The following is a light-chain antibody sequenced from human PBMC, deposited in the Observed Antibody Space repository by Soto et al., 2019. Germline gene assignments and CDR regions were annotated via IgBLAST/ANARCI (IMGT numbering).Light chain of an antibody. J-gene: IGLJ2*01. V-gene: IGLV7-46*01. CDR2: DTS. Sequence: QAVVTQEPSLTVSPGGTVTLTCGSTTGAVTSGHYPYWFQQKPGQAPKTLIYDTSKKHSWTPARFSGSLLGGKAALILSGAQPEDEAAYYCLLSYEDNGYRVVFGGGTKLTVL. CDR3: LLSYEDNGYRVV. CDR1: TGAVTSGHY.